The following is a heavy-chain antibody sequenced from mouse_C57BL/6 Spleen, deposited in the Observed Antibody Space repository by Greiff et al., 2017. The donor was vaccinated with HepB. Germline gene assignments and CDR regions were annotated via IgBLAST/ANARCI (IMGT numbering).Heavy chain of an antibody. D-gene: IGHD2-4*01. CDR3: ARGGYDYERFAY. CDR2: IHPNSGST. V-gene: IGHV1-64*01. Sequence: QVQLQQPGAELVKPGASVKLSCKASGYTFTSYWMHWVKQRPGQGLEWIGMIHPNSGSTNYNEKFKSKATLTVDKSSSTAYMQLSSLTSEDSAVYYCARGGYDYERFAYWGQGTLVTVSA. CDR1: GYTFTSYW. J-gene: IGHJ3*01.